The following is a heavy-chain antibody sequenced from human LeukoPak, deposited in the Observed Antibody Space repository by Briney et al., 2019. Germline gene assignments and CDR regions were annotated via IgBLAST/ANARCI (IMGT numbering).Heavy chain of an antibody. CDR2: IYTSGST. V-gene: IGHV4-61*02. D-gene: IGHD5-12*01. CDR1: GGSISSGSYD. J-gene: IGHJ4*02. Sequence: SETLSLTCSVSGGSISSGSYDWSWIRQPAGRGLEWIGRIYTSGSTDYNPSLKSRVTISVDMSKNQFSLRLTSVTAADTAVYYCAETHRGYFDDWGQGALVTVSS. CDR3: AETHRGYFDD.